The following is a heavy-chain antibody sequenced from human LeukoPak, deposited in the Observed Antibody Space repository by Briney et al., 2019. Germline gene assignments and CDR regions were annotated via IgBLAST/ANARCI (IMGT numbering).Heavy chain of an antibody. V-gene: IGHV2-70*11. Sequence: SGPTLVKPPQTLTLTCTFSGFSLSTRGVGVGWIRQPPGKALEWLARIDWDDDKYYSTSLKTRLTISKDTSKNQVVLTLTNMDSVDTATYFCARSCSWHDYWGQGTLVTVSS. CDR1: GFSLSTRGVG. J-gene: IGHJ4*02. CDR3: ARSCSWHDY. CDR2: IDWDDDK. D-gene: IGHD6-13*01.